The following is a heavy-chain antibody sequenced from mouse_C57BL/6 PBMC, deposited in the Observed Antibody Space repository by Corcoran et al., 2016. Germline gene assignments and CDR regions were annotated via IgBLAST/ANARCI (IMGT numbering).Heavy chain of an antibody. Sequence: QVQLQQSGAELMKPGASVKLSCKATGYTFTGYWIEWVKQRPGHGLEWIGEILPGSGSTNYNEKFKGKATFTADTSSNTAYMQLSSLTTEDSAIYYCARKGIYYDYDTGYFDVWGTGTTVTVSS. J-gene: IGHJ1*03. CDR2: ILPGSGST. CDR3: ARKGIYYDYDTGYFDV. V-gene: IGHV1-9*01. CDR1: GYTFTGYW. D-gene: IGHD2-4*01.